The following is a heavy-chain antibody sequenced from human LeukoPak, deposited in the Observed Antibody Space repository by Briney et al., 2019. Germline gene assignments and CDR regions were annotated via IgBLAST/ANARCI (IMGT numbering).Heavy chain of an antibody. J-gene: IGHJ4*02. CDR1: GFTFDDYA. CDR2: ISWNSGSI. CDR3: ARVTGEVPYFDY. V-gene: IGHV3-9*01. D-gene: IGHD7-27*01. Sequence: GGSLRLSCAASGFTFDDYAMHWVRQAPGKGLEWVSGISWNSGSIGYADSVKGRFTISRDNAKNTLYLQMNSLRAEDTAVYYCARVTGEVPYFDYWGQGTLVTVSS.